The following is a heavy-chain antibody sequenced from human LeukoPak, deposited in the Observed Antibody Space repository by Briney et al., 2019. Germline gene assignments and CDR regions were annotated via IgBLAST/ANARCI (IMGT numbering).Heavy chain of an antibody. D-gene: IGHD7-27*01. CDR1: GFTFASYA. CDR3: AKDGGLWVSAHWGDS. Sequence: PGGSLRLSCAASGFTFASYAMSWVRQAPGKGLEWVSCITGTGGSTYYADSVKGRFAISRDKSKNTLYLEMNSLRAEDTAVYYCAKDGGLWVSAHWGDSWGRGTLVTVSS. J-gene: IGHJ4*02. CDR2: ITGTGGST. V-gene: IGHV3-23*01.